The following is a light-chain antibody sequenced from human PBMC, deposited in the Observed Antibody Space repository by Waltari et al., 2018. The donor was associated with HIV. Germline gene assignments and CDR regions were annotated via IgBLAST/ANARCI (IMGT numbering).Light chain of an antibody. J-gene: IGLJ2*01. CDR3: QSYDSSLSGVV. CDR1: SSNIGAGYH. CDR2: ANS. Sequence: QSLLTQPPSVSGAPGQEVTISCTGSSSNIGAGYHVHWYQQVPGTAPKLLISANSMRPSGVPDRFSGSKSVTSASLAITGLQAEDEADYYCQSYDSSLSGVVFGGGTKLTVL. V-gene: IGLV1-40*01.